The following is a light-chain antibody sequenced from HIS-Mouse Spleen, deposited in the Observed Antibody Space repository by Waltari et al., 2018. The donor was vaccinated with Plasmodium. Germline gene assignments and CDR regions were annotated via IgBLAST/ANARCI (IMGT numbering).Light chain of an antibody. V-gene: IGKV1-33*01. Sequence: DIQMTQSQSSLSASVGDRVTITCQASQDISNYFNWYQQKPGKAPKLLIYDASNLETGVPSRFSGGGSGTDFTFTISSLQPEDIATYYCQQYDNLPYTFGQGTKLEIK. CDR1: QDISNY. CDR2: DAS. J-gene: IGKJ2*01. CDR3: QQYDNLPYT.